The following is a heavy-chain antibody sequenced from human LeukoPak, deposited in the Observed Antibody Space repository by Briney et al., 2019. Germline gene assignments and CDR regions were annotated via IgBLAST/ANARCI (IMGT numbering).Heavy chain of an antibody. J-gene: IGHJ4*02. CDR3: ARHGYYYYTSGYFGY. CDR2: TYYSGTT. V-gene: IGHV4-39*01. D-gene: IGHD3-22*01. Sequence: NTSETLSLTCTVSGGSISSSFYYWGWLRQPPGKGLEWIGSTYYSGTTYYKPSLKSRVSVSVDTSKNQLSLNLTSVTAADTALYYCARHGYYYYTSGYFGYWGQGILVTVSS. CDR1: GGSISSSFYY.